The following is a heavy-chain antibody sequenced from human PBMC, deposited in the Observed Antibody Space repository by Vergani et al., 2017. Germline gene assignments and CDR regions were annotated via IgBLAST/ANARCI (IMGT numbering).Heavy chain of an antibody. CDR1: GFSLSTSGMC. V-gene: IGHV2-70*01. CDR2: IDWDDDK. J-gene: IGHJ3*02. D-gene: IGHD7-27*01. CDR3: ARMRAGNGGSFDI. Sequence: QVTLRESGPALVKPTQTLTLTCTFSGFSLSTSGMCVSCIRQPPGKALEWLALIDWDDDKYYSTSLKTRLTISKDTSKYQVVLRMTNMDPVDTDTYYCARMRAGNGGSFDIWGQGTMVTVSS.